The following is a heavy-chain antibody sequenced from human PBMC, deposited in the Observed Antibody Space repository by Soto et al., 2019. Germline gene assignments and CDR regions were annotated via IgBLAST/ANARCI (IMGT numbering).Heavy chain of an antibody. Sequence: AVTVYYTSSGFSFSYYLMHWVRQALGLECEWMGILNASGDSRNSAQKVQGRVTITRDTSTSTVYMEWRSVRAGDMDVYYCARVGQLKLARELDYWGQGTPVTVSS. CDR3: ARVGQLKLARELDY. J-gene: IGHJ4*02. V-gene: IGHV1-46*01. CDR2: LNASGDSR. D-gene: IGHD2-2*01. CDR1: GFSFSYYL.